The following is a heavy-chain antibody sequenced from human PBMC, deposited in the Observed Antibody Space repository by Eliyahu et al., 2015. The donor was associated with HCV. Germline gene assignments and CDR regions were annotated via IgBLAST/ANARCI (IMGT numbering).Heavy chain of an antibody. D-gene: IGHD3-9*01. CDR3: ARETGLVPSY. V-gene: IGHV3-33*01. CDR2: IWYDGSNK. Sequence: QVQLVESGGGVVRPGRSLRLSCAASGFDFSGSGMHWVRQAPGKGLEGVALIWYDGSNKYYVDSVKGRFTISRDNSKNTLYLQMNSLRDEDTAVYFCARETGLVPSYWGQGTLVTVSS. CDR1: GFDFSGSG. J-gene: IGHJ4*02.